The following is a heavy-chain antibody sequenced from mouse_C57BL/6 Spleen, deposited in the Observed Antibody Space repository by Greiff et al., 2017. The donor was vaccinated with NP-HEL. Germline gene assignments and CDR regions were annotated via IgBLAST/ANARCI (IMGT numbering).Heavy chain of an antibody. D-gene: IGHD1-1*01. J-gene: IGHJ3*01. Sequence: VQLVESGPELVKPGASVKISCKASGYAFSSSWMNWVKQRPGKGLEWIGRIYPGDGDTNYNGKFKGKATLTADKSSSTAYMQLSSLTSEDSAVYFCARENYYGSSYRAWFAYWGQGTLVTVSA. CDR3: ARENYYGSSYRAWFAY. CDR2: IYPGDGDT. V-gene: IGHV1-82*01. CDR1: GYAFSSSW.